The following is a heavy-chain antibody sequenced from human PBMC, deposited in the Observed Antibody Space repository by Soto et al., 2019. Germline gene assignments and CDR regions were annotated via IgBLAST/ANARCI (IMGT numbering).Heavy chain of an antibody. J-gene: IGHJ4*02. Sequence: SETLSLTCTVSGGSIISSYWSWIRQPPGKGLEWIGYISYSGNTNYNPSLKSRVTMSVDTPKNQFSLRLSSVTTADTAVYYCAGLRGYAGSPIEYWGQGTLVTVS. CDR3: AGLRGYAGSPIEY. CDR2: ISYSGNT. CDR1: GGSIISSY. D-gene: IGHD2-15*01. V-gene: IGHV4-59*01.